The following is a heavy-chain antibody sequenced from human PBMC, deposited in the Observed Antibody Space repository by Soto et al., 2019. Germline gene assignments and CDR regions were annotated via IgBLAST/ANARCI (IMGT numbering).Heavy chain of an antibody. V-gene: IGHV4-39*01. CDR3: ARRGKYSYGSEYFDY. CDR2: IYYSGST. J-gene: IGHJ4*02. D-gene: IGHD5-18*01. CDR1: GGSISSSSYY. Sequence: SETLSLTCTVSGGSISSSSYYWGWIRQPPGKGLEWIGSIYYSGSTYYNPSLKSRVTISVDTSKNQFSLKLSSVTAADTAVYYCARRGKYSYGSEYFDYWGQGTLVTVSS.